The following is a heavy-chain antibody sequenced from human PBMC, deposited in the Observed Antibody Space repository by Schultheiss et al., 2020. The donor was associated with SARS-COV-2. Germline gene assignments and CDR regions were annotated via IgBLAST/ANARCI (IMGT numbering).Heavy chain of an antibody. CDR1: GFTFSSYA. D-gene: IGHD4-17*01. CDR3: ARVVLGYGDYGAHDY. V-gene: IGHV3-64*04. Sequence: GGSLRLSCAASGFTFSSYAMHWVRQAPGKGLEYVSAISSNGGSTYYADSVKGRFTISRDNSKNTMYLQMNSLRAEDTAVYYCARVVLGYGDYGAHDYWGQGTLVTVSS. CDR2: ISSNGGST. J-gene: IGHJ4*02.